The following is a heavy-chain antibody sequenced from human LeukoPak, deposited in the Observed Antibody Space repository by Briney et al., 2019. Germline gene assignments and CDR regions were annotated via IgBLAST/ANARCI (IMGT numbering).Heavy chain of an antibody. CDR3: AKDPLNYYDSSGYYHFDY. D-gene: IGHD3-22*01. Sequence: GGSLRLSCAASGFTLSSYAMSWVRQAPGKGLEWVSAISGSGGSTYYADSVKGRFTISRDNSNNTLYLQMNSLRAEDTAVYYCAKDPLNYYDSSGYYHFDYWGLGTLVTVSS. CDR2: ISGSGGST. V-gene: IGHV3-23*01. CDR1: GFTLSSYA. J-gene: IGHJ4*02.